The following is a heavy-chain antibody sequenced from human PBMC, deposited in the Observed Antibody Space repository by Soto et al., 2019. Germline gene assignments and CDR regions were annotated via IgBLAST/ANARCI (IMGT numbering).Heavy chain of an antibody. J-gene: IGHJ3*02. D-gene: IGHD6-13*01. CDR1: GGSISSGAHY. Sequence: SETLSLTCTVSGGSISSGAHYWGWIRQPPGKGLEWIGTIYYSGSTYYNPSLKSRLTISVDTSKSQFSLKLTSVTAADTAVYYCARRYSSAFDIWGQGTMVTVSS. V-gene: IGHV4-39*01. CDR2: IYYSGST. CDR3: ARRYSSAFDI.